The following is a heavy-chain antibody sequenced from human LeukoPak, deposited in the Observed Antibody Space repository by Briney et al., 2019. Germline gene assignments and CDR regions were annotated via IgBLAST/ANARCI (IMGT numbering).Heavy chain of an antibody. V-gene: IGHV1-69*02. CDR3: APSDPSDGGAFDI. J-gene: IGHJ3*02. Sequence: SVKVSCKASGGTFSSYTISWVRQAPGQGLEWMGRIIPILGIANYAQKFQGRVTITADKSTSTAYMELSSLRSEDTAVYYCAPSDPSDGGAFDIWGQGTMVTVSS. CDR2: IIPILGIA. CDR1: GGTFSSYT. D-gene: IGHD3-10*01.